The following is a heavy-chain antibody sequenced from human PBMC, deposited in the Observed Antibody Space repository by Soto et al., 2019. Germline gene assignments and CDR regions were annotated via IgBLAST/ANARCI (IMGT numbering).Heavy chain of an antibody. Sequence: PGGSLRLSCAASGFTFSSYGMHWVRQAPGKGLEWVAVISYDGSNKYYADSVKGRFTISRDNSKNTLYLQMNSLRAEDTAVYYCAKDLNSSSFFGMEVWGQGTTVTVSS. J-gene: IGHJ6*02. CDR2: ISYDGSNK. D-gene: IGHD6-13*01. CDR3: AKDLNSSSFFGMEV. CDR1: GFTFSSYG. V-gene: IGHV3-30*18.